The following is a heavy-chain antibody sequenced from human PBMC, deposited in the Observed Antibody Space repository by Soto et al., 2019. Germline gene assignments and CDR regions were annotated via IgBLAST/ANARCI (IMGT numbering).Heavy chain of an antibody. J-gene: IGHJ5*02. CDR2: INAGNGNT. D-gene: IGHD6-19*01. V-gene: IGHV1-3*01. CDR1: GYTFTSYA. CDR3: ARGPTKTYSSGWYWFDP. Sequence: ASVKVSCKASGYTFTSYAMHWVRQAPGQRLEWMGWINAGNGNTKYSQKFQGRVTITRDTSASTAYMELSSLRSEDTAVYYCARGPTKTYSSGWYWFDPWGQGTLVNVSS.